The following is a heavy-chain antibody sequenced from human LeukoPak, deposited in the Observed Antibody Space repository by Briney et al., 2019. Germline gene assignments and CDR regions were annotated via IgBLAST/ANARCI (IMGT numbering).Heavy chain of an antibody. CDR3: ARRDPFDY. J-gene: IGHJ4*02. CDR2: ISSDVSSA. Sequence: GGSLRLSCVASGFTFSSRWMHWVRQPPGKGLVWVSRISSDVSSAGYAGSVKGRFAISRDDAKNTLYLQMNSLRVEDTAVYYCARRDPFDYWGQGTMVTVSS. CDR1: GFTFSSRW. V-gene: IGHV3-74*01.